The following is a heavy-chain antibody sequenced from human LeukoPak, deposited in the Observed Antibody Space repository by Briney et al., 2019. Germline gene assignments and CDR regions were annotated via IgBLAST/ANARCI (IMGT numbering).Heavy chain of an antibody. D-gene: IGHD3-10*01. CDR2: IYNSGST. CDR1: GGSISSYF. Sequence: SETLSLTCTVSGGSISSYFWSWIRQPPGKGLEWIGYIYNSGSTNYNPSLKSRVTISVDTSKNQFSLKLSSVTAADTAVYYCARDPGFGAFDIWGQGTMVTVSS. V-gene: IGHV4-59*01. J-gene: IGHJ3*02. CDR3: ARDPGFGAFDI.